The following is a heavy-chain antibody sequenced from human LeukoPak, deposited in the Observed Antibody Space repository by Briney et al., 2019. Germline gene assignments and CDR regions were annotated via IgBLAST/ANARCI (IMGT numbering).Heavy chain of an antibody. J-gene: IGHJ3*02. Sequence: SETLSLTCTVSGGSISSSSYYWGWIRQPPGKGLEWIGSIYYSGSTYYNPSLKSRVIISVDTSKNQFSLKLSSVTAAGTAVYYCARNYYDSSGYYPAKDAFDIWGQGTMVTVSS. D-gene: IGHD3-22*01. CDR2: IYYSGST. CDR3: ARNYYDSSGYYPAKDAFDI. CDR1: GGSISSSSYY. V-gene: IGHV4-39*01.